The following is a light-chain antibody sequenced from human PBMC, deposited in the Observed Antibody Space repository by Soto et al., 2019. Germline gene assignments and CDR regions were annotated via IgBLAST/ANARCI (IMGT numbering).Light chain of an antibody. J-gene: IGKJ1*01. CDR3: QQYDSFPRT. V-gene: IGKV1-16*02. CDR1: QGFHTY. CDR2: DTY. Sequence: DIQMTQSPSSLSASVGHRVTITCRARQGFHTYLAGFQQKPGRAHKSHIYDTYLLQSGVPSKLSGSGSGTDYNLTISSLQPEDIATYYCQQYDSFPRTFGQGTKVEIK.